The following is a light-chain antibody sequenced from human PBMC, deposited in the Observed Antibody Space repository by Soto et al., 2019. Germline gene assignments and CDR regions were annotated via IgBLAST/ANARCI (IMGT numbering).Light chain of an antibody. V-gene: IGLV1-51*01. CDR1: GSNIGSNY. J-gene: IGLJ2*01. CDR2: GNN. Sequence: QSVLTQPPSVSAAPGQKVTISCSGSGSNIGSNYVSWYQQLPGTAPRLLLHGNNKRPSGIPGRFSGSKSGTSATLGITGLQTGDEADYYCGTWDSSLNVVLFGGGTKLTVL. CDR3: GTWDSSLNVVL.